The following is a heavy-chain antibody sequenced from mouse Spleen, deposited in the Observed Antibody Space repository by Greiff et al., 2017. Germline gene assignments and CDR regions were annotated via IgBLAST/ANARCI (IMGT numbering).Heavy chain of an antibody. J-gene: IGHJ3*01. V-gene: IGHV5-4*01. D-gene: IGHD3-3*01. CDR3: AREGRGWFAY. CDR2: ISDGGSYT. Sequence: EVNLVESGGGLVKPGGSLKLSCAASGFTFSSYAMSWVRQTPEKRLEWVATISDGGSYTYYPDNVKGRFTISRDNAKNNLYLQMSHLKSEDTAMYYCAREGRGWFAYWGQGTLVTVSA. CDR1: GFTFSSYA.